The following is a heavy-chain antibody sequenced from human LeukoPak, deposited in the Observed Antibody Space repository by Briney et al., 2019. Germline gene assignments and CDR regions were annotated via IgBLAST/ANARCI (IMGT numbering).Heavy chain of an antibody. J-gene: IGHJ6*04. CDR1: EYTFTGYY. Sequence: ASVKVSCKASEYTFTGYYMHWVRQAPGQGLEWMGRIDPDTGGTVYAQKSQGRVSMTRDTSVNTAYMDLSRLTSDDTAVYYCARDSRVSLDVWGKGTTVTVSS. V-gene: IGHV1-2*06. CDR2: IDPDTGGT. CDR3: ARDSRVSLDV. D-gene: IGHD6-6*01.